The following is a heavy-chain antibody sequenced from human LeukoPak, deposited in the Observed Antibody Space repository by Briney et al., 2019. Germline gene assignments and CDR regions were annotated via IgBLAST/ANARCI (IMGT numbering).Heavy chain of an antibody. CDR1: GFTFADYG. D-gene: IGHD6-19*01. CDR2: INWNGGST. Sequence: SGGSLRLSCAASGFTFADYGMSWVRQVPGKGLEWVSGINWNGGSTGYAGSVKGRFTISRDNAKNSLYLQMNSLRAEDTALYYCAKDMGIAVAGNLDYWGQGTLVTVSS. J-gene: IGHJ4*02. V-gene: IGHV3-20*04. CDR3: AKDMGIAVAGNLDY.